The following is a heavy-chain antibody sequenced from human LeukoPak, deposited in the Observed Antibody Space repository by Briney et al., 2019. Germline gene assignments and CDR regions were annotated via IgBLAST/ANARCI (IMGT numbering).Heavy chain of an antibody. CDR2: IRYDGSNK. V-gene: IGHV3-30*02. CDR3: AKDRQYYYDSSGSNPPDY. J-gene: IGHJ4*02. Sequence: PGGSLRLSCAASGFTFSSYGMHWVRQAPGKGLEWVAFIRYDGSNKYYADSVKGRFTISRDNSKNTLYLQMNSLRAEDTAVYYCAKDRQYYYDSSGSNPPDYWGQGTLVTVSS. D-gene: IGHD3-22*01. CDR1: GFTFSSYG.